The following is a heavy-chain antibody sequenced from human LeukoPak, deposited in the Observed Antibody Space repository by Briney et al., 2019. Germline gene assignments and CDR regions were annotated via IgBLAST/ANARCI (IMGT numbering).Heavy chain of an antibody. D-gene: IGHD6-19*01. V-gene: IGHV4-39*07. Sequence: SETLSLTCTVSGGSISSSSYYWGWIRQPPGKGLECIGSIYYSGSTYYSPSLKSRVTISVDKSKNQFSLKLSSVTAADTAVYYCARFWDSSGWEENFDPWGQGTLVTVSS. J-gene: IGHJ5*02. CDR3: ARFWDSSGWEENFDP. CDR2: IYYSGST. CDR1: GGSISSSSYY.